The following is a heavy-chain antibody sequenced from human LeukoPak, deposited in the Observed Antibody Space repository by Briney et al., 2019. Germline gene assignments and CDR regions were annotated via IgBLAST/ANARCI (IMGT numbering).Heavy chain of an antibody. CDR1: GFTFSTYS. J-gene: IGHJ6*02. V-gene: IGHV3-48*01. CDR2: ITSSSSTI. Sequence: GGSLRLSCAASGFTFSTYSMNWVRQAPGKGLEWVSYITSSSSTIYYADSVKGRFTISRDNAKNSLYLQMNSLRAEDTAVYYCARSGKIPYYYYGMDIWGQGTTVTVSS. D-gene: IGHD4-23*01. CDR3: ARSGKIPYYYYGMDI.